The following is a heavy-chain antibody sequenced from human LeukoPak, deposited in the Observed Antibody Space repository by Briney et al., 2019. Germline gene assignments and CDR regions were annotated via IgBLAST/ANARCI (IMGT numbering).Heavy chain of an antibody. CDR3: ARVRGSARFSSWAFDY. CDR2: INHSGST. V-gene: IGHV4-34*01. CDR1: GGYFSGYY. Sequence: PSETLSLTCAVYGGYFSGYYLSWIRQPPGKGLEWIGEINHSGSTNYNPSLKSRVTISVDTSKNQFSLKLSSVTAADTAVYYCARVRGSARFSSWAFDYWGQGTLVTVSS. D-gene: IGHD6-13*01. J-gene: IGHJ4*02.